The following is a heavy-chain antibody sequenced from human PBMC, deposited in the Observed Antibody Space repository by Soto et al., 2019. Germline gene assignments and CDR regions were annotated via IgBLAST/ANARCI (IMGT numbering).Heavy chain of an antibody. CDR2: INPNSGGT. CDR1: GYTFTGYY. D-gene: IGHD6-13*01. CDR3: ARDVQDSSSWYGGSEKYYFDY. J-gene: IGHJ4*02. V-gene: IGHV1-2*02. Sequence: ASVNVSCKASGYTFTGYYMHWVRQAPGQGLEWMGWINPNSGGTNYAQKFQGRVTMTRDTSISTAYMELSRLRSDDTAVYYCARDVQDSSSWYGGSEKYYFDYWGQGTLVTVSS.